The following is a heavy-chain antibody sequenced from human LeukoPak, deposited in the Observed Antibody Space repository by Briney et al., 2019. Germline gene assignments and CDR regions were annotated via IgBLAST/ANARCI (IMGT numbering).Heavy chain of an antibody. CDR2: SSAYNGNT. V-gene: IGHV1-18*01. CDR3: ALHYGSGSFPDY. D-gene: IGHD3-10*01. CDR1: GYTFTSYG. J-gene: IGHJ4*02. Sequence: GASVTVSCTASGYTFTSYGISWVRQAPGQGLDWMGWSSAYNGNTNYAQKLRGRVTMNTDKSTSTAYMELGSLRSDDTAVYYCALHYGSGSFPDYWGQGTLVTVSS.